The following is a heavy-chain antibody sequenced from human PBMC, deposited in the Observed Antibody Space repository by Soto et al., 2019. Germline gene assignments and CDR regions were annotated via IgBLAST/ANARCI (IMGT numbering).Heavy chain of an antibody. J-gene: IGHJ5*02. Sequence: GASVKVSCKASGGTFSSYAISWVRQAPGQGLEWMGGIIPIFGTANYAQKFQGRVTITADKSTSTAYMELSSLRSEDTAVYFCLIYLGPYYDFWSGYSVFDPWGQGTLVTVSS. CDR3: LIYLGPYYDFWSGYSVFDP. V-gene: IGHV1-69*06. CDR1: GGTFSSYA. D-gene: IGHD3-3*01. CDR2: IIPIFGTA.